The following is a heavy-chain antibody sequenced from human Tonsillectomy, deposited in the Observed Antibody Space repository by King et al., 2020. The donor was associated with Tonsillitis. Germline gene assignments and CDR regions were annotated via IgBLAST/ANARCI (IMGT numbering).Heavy chain of an antibody. CDR2: IINIGGNT. J-gene: IGHJ4*02. Sequence: VQLVESGGGLVQPGGSLRLSCAASGFTFSSYAMSWVRQAPGKGLEWVSGIINIGGNTYYADSVKGRFTISRDNSKNTLYLQMNSLRAGDTAAYYCAKDGHSSGWYYFDYWGQGTLVTVSS. V-gene: IGHV3-23*04. CDR1: GFTFSSYA. CDR3: AKDGHSSGWYYFDY. D-gene: IGHD6-19*01.